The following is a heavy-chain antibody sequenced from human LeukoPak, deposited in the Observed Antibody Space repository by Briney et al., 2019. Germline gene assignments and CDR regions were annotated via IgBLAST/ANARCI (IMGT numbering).Heavy chain of an antibody. V-gene: IGHV1-69*05. CDR1: GGTFSSYA. CDR3: ATRPYYYDSSGYYYEGGNWFDP. CDR2: IIPIFGTA. Sequence: ASVKLSCKASGGTFSSYAISWVRQAPGQGLEWMGRIIPIFGTANYAQKFQGRVTITTDESTSTAYMELSSLRSEDTAVYYCATRPYYYDSSGYYYEGGNWFDPWGQGTLVTVSS. D-gene: IGHD3-22*01. J-gene: IGHJ5*02.